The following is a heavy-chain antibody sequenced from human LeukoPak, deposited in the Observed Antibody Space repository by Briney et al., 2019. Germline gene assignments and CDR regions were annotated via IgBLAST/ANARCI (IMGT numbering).Heavy chain of an antibody. Sequence: GASVKVSCKASGYTFTGYYMHWVRQAPGQGLEWMGWSNPNGGGTNYAQKFQGRVTMTRDTSISTAYMELSRLRSDDTAVYYCARGQGYSYGFYYYYGMDVWGQGTTVTVSS. CDR1: GYTFTGYY. D-gene: IGHD5-18*01. CDR2: SNPNGGGT. V-gene: IGHV1-2*02. J-gene: IGHJ6*02. CDR3: ARGQGYSYGFYYYYGMDV.